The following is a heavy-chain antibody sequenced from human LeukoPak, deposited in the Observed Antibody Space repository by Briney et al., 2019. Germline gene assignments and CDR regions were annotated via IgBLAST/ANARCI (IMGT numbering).Heavy chain of an antibody. CDR1: GFTFSNYG. Sequence: GGSLRLSCAASGFTFSNYGMHWVRQAPGKGLEWVAVIWHDGSNKYYADSVKGRFTISRDISTDTLWLQMDSLGTEDTAVYYCAKGPLRGTAAAIDYWGQGTLVTVSS. J-gene: IGHJ4*02. CDR2: IWHDGSNK. D-gene: IGHD2-2*01. V-gene: IGHV3-30*02. CDR3: AKGPLRGTAAAIDY.